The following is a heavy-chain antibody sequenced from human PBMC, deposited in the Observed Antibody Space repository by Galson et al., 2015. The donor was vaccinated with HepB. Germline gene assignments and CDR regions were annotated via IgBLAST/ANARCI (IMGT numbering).Heavy chain of an antibody. CDR2: ISGSGGST. V-gene: IGHV3-23*01. CDR1: GFTFSSYA. D-gene: IGHD3-10*01. CDR3: AKRWGAEQPPLGSNY. Sequence: SLRLSCAASGFTFSSYAMSWVRQAPGKGLEWVSAISGSGGSTYYADSVKGRFTISRDNPKNTLYLQMNSLRAEDTAVYYCAKRWGAEQPPLGSNYWGQGTLVTVSS. J-gene: IGHJ4*02.